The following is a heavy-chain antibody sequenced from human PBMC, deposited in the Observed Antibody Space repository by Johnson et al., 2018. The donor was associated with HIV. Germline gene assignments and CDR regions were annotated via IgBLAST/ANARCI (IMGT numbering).Heavy chain of an antibody. V-gene: IGHV3-11*01. J-gene: IGHJ3*02. Sequence: QVQLVESGGGLVQPGGSLRLSCAASGFTFDDYGVSWVRQAPGKGLEWVSYISSSGTNIYYADSVKGRFTISRDNAKNSVYLQMNSLRAEDTAVYYCARGTLAAFDIWGQGTMVTVSS. CDR2: ISSSGTNI. D-gene: IGHD2-2*01. CDR3: ARGTLAAFDI. CDR1: GFTFDDYG.